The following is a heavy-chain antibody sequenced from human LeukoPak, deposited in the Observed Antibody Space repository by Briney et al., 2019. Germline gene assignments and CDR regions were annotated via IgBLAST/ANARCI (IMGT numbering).Heavy chain of an antibody. CDR1: GFTFSSYA. Sequence: GGSLRLSCAASGFTFSSYAMHWVRQAPGKGLEWVAVISYDGSNKYYADSVKGRFTISRDNSKNTLYLQMNSLRAEDTAVYYCAKDPGDSSGYYRGYFDYWGQGTLVTVSS. D-gene: IGHD3-22*01. J-gene: IGHJ4*02. CDR3: AKDPGDSSGYYRGYFDY. CDR2: ISYDGSNK. V-gene: IGHV3-30*04.